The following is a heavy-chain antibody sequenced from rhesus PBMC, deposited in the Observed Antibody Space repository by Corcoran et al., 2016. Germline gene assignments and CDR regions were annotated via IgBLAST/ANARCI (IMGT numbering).Heavy chain of an antibody. CDR1: GFTFSDHY. Sequence: EVQLLESGGGLVQPGGSLRLSCVASGFTFSDHYMDWVRQAPGKGLEWVTSMSGSSSTTLYPDSVKGRFTSSRDNAKNTVYLQMNSLRAEDTAVYYCARDRGYCSGGVCYYGLDSWGQGVVVTVSS. V-gene: IGHV3-110*01. J-gene: IGHJ6*01. CDR2: MSGSSSTT. D-gene: IGHD2-39*02. CDR3: ARDRGYCSGGVCYYGLDS.